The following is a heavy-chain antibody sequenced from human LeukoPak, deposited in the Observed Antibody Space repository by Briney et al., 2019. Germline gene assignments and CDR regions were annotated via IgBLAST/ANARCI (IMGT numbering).Heavy chain of an antibody. Sequence: PSETLSHTCTVSGGSINSYYWSWIRQPPGKGLEWIGYIYYSGNTYYNPAFKSRVTISVDTSKNQFSLKLSSVTAADTAVYYCARAVVEMASMIDYWGQGIVVSVSS. J-gene: IGHJ4*02. CDR3: ARAVVEMASMIDY. CDR1: GGSINSYY. V-gene: IGHV4-59*01. D-gene: IGHD5-24*01. CDR2: IYYSGNT.